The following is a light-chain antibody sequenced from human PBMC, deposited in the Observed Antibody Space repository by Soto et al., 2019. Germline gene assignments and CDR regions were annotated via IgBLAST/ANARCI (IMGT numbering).Light chain of an antibody. J-gene: IGLJ2*01. CDR2: DVS. CDR3: SSYTGSNTVV. Sequence: QSVLTQPASVSGSPGQSITISCTGTSSDIGGYNYVSWYQQRPGKAPKLMIYDVSDRPSGVSNRFSGSKSGNTASLTIAGLQAEDEADYYCSSYTGSNTVVFGGGTQLTVL. CDR1: SSDIGGYNY. V-gene: IGLV2-14*01.